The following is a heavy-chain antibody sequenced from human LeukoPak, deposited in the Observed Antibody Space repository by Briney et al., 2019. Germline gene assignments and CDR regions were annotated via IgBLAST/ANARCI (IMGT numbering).Heavy chain of an antibody. CDR2: IYYSGST. CDR1: GGSISSYY. D-gene: IGHD2-2*02. Sequence: SETLSLTCTVSGGSISSYYWSWIRQPPGKGLEWIGYIYYSGSTNYNPSLKSRVTISVDTSKNQFSLKLSSVTAADTAVYYCARDLRDCSSTSCYMDHDAFDIWGQGTMATVSS. CDR3: ARDLRDCSSTSCYMDHDAFDI. J-gene: IGHJ3*02. V-gene: IGHV4-59*01.